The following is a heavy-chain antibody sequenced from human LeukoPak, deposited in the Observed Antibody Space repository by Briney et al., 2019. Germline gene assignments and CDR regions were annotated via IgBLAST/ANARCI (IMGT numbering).Heavy chain of an antibody. V-gene: IGHV3-23*01. CDR1: GFTFSSYA. CDR3: AKSWGCSSTSCYYYSYYGMDV. J-gene: IGHJ6*02. Sequence: QTGGSLRLSCAASGFTFSSYAMSWVRQAPGKGLEWVSAISGSGGSTYYAESVKGRFTISRDNSKNTLYLQMNSLRAEDTAVYYCAKSWGCSSTSCYYYSYYGMDVWGQGTTVTVSS. CDR2: ISGSGGST. D-gene: IGHD2-2*01.